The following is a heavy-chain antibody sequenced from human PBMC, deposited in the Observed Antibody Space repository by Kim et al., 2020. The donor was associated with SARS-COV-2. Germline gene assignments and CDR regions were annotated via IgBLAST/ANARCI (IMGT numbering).Heavy chain of an antibody. J-gene: IGHJ4*02. CDR3: TKHAVRGASYFDY. Sequence: YTEAVKGRFTISRDNSKNTLYLQVNSLRAEDTAVYYCTKHAVRGASYFDYWGQGPLVTVSS. D-gene: IGHD3-10*01. V-gene: IGHV3-23*01.